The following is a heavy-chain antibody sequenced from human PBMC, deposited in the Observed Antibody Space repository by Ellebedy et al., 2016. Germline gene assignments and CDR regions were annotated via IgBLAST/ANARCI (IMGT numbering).Heavy chain of an antibody. CDR1: GFTFTDYY. Sequence: GESLKISXVASGFTFTDYYMTWIRQAPGKGLEWISYITPGGDTTYYADSVQGRFTISRDNAKNALYLQMNSLRAEDTAVYYCARGADYGMDVWGQGTTVTVSS. D-gene: IGHD1-26*01. CDR3: ARGADYGMDV. V-gene: IGHV3-11*04. J-gene: IGHJ6*02. CDR2: ITPGGDTT.